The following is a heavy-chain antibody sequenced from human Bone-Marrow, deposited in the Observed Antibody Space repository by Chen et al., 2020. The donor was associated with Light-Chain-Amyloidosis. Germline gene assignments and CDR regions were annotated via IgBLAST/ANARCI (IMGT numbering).Heavy chain of an antibody. D-gene: IGHD1-26*01. J-gene: IGHJ4*02. Sequence: EVQLVESGGGLVKPGGSLRLSCVASGFTFSSYTMNWVRQTPGRGLEWVSSIRRSSSHIYYADSMRGRVTISRDNAKNSLYLQMNNRRAEDTAVYYCARGGSYYYFDYWGQGILVTVSS. V-gene: IGHV3-21*01. CDR1: GFTFSSYT. CDR2: IRRSSSHI. CDR3: ARGGSYYYFDY.